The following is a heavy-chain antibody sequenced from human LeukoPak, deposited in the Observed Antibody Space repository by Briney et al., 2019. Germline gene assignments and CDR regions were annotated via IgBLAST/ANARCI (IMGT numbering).Heavy chain of an antibody. D-gene: IGHD3-22*01. CDR3: ATWDYYDSSGYYAYSFDY. CDR1: GFTFSSYA. Sequence: PGGSLRLSCSASGFTFSSYAMHWVRQAPGKGLEYVSGINSNGGSTYYADSVEGRFTISRDNSKNTLYLQMNSLRAEDTAVYYCATWDYYDSSGYYAYSFDYWGQGTLVTVSS. V-gene: IGHV3-64*04. J-gene: IGHJ4*02. CDR2: INSNGGST.